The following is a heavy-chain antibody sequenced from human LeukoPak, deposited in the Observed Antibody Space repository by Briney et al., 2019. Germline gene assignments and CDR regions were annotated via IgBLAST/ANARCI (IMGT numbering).Heavy chain of an antibody. V-gene: IGHV4-59*01. J-gene: IGHJ4*02. Sequence: SETLSLTCTVSGGSISSYYWSWIRQPPGKGLEWIGYIYYSGSTNYNPSLKSRVTISVDTSKNQFSLKLSSVTAADTAVYYCASGGYDGSLDYWGQGTLVTVSS. CDR3: ASGGYDGSLDY. CDR1: GGSISSYY. CDR2: IYYSGST. D-gene: IGHD3-10*01.